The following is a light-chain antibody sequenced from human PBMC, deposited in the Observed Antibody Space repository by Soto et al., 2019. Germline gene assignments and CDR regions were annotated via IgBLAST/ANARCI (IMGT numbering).Light chain of an antibody. Sequence: QAVVTQEPSLTVSPGGTVTLTCGSSTGAVTSGHFPYWFQQKPGHAPRTLIYDTTNRHSWTPARFSGFLLGGKAALTLSGAQPEDEAEYYCLLTYTGTWVFGGGTQLTVL. CDR1: TGAVTSGHF. CDR3: LLTYTGTWV. V-gene: IGLV7-46*01. J-gene: IGLJ7*01. CDR2: DTT.